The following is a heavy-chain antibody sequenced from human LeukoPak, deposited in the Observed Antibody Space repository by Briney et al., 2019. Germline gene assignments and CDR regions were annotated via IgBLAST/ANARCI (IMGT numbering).Heavy chain of an antibody. CDR1: GGSISSSSYY. D-gene: IGHD3-22*01. V-gene: IGHV4-39*01. CDR3: ARLDYYYDSSGYTYYFDY. J-gene: IGHJ4*02. Sequence: PSETLSLTCTVSGGSISSSSYYWGWIRPPPGMGLEWIGSILYSGSTYYTPSLKSRVTISVDTSKNQFSLKLSSVTAAATAVYYCARLDYYYDSSGYTYYFDYWGQGTLVTVSS. CDR2: ILYSGST.